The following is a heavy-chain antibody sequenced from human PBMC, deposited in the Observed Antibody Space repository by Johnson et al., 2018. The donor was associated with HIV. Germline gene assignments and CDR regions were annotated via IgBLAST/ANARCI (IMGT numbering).Heavy chain of an antibody. CDR1: GFTFSSYD. Sequence: VQLVESGGGLVKPGGSLRLSCAASGFTFSSYDMHWVRQATGKGLEWVSGIGTAGDTYYPGSVKGRFPISIENAKNYLYLQMNSLRAGDTTVYYCARGSLGYSSSWIQSGTTFDIWGQGTMVTVSS. CDR2: IGTAGDT. CDR3: ARGSLGYSSSWIQSGTTFDI. V-gene: IGHV3-13*01. D-gene: IGHD6-13*01. J-gene: IGHJ3*02.